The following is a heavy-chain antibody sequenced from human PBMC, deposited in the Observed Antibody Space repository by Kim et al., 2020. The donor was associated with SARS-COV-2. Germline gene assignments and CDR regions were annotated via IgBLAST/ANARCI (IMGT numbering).Heavy chain of an antibody. Sequence: ASVKVSCKASGYTFTRYAMHWVRQAPGQRLEWMGWINAGTGITNYSQKFRGRVTITRDTSAPTLNMELRSLRSEDTAVYYCTRGVGEVHYDYHGMDVWGQGTTVSVSS. J-gene: IGHJ6*02. CDR1: GYTFTRYA. D-gene: IGHD3-10*01. CDR3: TRGVGEVHYDYHGMDV. CDR2: INAGTGIT. V-gene: IGHV1-3*01.